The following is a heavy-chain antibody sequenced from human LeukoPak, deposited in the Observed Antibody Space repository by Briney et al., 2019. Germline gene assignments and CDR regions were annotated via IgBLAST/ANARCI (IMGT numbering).Heavy chain of an antibody. Sequence: ASVKVSCKASGYTFTGYYMHWVRQAPGQGLEWMGWINPNSGGTNYAQKFQGRVTMTRDTSISTAYMELSRLGSDDTAVYYCARANTDFWSGYSTDYWGQGTLVTVSS. J-gene: IGHJ4*02. CDR2: INPNSGGT. CDR3: ARANTDFWSGYSTDY. V-gene: IGHV1-2*02. D-gene: IGHD3-3*01. CDR1: GYTFTGYY.